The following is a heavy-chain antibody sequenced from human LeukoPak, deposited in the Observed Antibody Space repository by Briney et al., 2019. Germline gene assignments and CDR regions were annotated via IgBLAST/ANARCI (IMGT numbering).Heavy chain of an antibody. CDR2: IWYDGSNK. V-gene: IGHV3-33*01. CDR1: GFTFSSYG. CDR3: TRGTHWCSGSSCYPPGFDY. J-gene: IGHJ4*02. D-gene: IGHD2-15*01. Sequence: GRSLRLSCAASGFTFSSYGMHWVRQAPGKGLEWVAVIWYDGSNKYYADSVKGRFTISRDNSKNTLYLQMNSLRAEDTAVYYCTRGTHWCSGSSCYPPGFDYWGQGTLVTVSS.